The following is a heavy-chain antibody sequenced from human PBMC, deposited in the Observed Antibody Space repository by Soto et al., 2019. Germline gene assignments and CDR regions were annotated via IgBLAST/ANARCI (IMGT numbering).Heavy chain of an antibody. CDR1: GLTFSSYG. J-gene: IGHJ6*02. D-gene: IGHD2-21*02. CDR3: ARDGGRCGGDCREYYYYYGMDV. Sequence: GGSLRLSCAASGLTFSSYGMHWVRPAPGKGLEWVAVIWYDGSNKYYADSVKGRFTISRDNSKNTLYLQMNSLRAEDTAVYYCARDGGRCGGDCREYYYYYGMDVWGQGTTVTVSS. CDR2: IWYDGSNK. V-gene: IGHV3-33*01.